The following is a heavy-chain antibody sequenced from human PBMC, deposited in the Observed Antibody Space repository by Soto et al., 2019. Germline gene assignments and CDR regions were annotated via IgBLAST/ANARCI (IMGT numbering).Heavy chain of an antibody. CDR3: ARAGVSYVLDF. D-gene: IGHD3-3*01. Sequence: PGGSLRLSCAASGFTFSNYWMSWVRQAPGKGLERVANINRDGSEKYYGDSVRGRFTISRDNPKNSLYLQMTSLSVDDTALYYCARAGVSYVLDFWGQGTLVTVSS. V-gene: IGHV3-7*01. CDR2: INRDGSEK. J-gene: IGHJ4*02. CDR1: GFTFSNYW.